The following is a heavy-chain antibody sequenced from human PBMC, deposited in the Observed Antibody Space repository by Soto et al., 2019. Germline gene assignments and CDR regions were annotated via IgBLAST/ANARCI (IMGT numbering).Heavy chain of an antibody. Sequence: QVQLVQSGAEVKKPGASVKVSCKASGYTFTGYYMHWVRQAPGQGLEWIGWINPNSGGTNYAQKFQGRVTMTRDTSISTAYMELSRLRSDDTAVYYCARADYSREYYYYYGMDVWGQGTTVTVSS. CDR3: ARADYSREYYYYYGMDV. D-gene: IGHD4-4*01. V-gene: IGHV1-2*02. J-gene: IGHJ6*02. CDR1: GYTFTGYY. CDR2: INPNSGGT.